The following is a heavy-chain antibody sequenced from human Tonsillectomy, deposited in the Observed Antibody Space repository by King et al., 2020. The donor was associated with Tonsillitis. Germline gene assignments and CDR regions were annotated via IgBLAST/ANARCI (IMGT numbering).Heavy chain of an antibody. CDR2: IIPLFCTT. V-gene: IGHV1-69*12. Sequence: QLVQPGAEVKKPGSSVKVSCKAFGGTFSSYAISWVRHAPGQGLEWIGGIIPLFCTTNFAQKIQGRLTITADESTSTAYMELSSLRSEDTAVYYCARAPSPVWFDPWGQGTLVTVSS. CDR3: ARAPSPVWFDP. CDR1: GGTFSSYA. J-gene: IGHJ5*02.